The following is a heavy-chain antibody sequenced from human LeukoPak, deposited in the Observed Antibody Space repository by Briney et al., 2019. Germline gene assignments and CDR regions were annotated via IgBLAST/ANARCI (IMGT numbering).Heavy chain of an antibody. J-gene: IGHJ4*02. V-gene: IGHV3-23*01. D-gene: IGHD3-10*01. CDR3: AREQNIRGVIIIVDS. Sequence: GGSLRLSCAASGFTFARNTMTWVRQAPGKGLEWVSSISGSGSDTYYADSVKCRFTISRDNSKNTLYLEVNGLRADDTAVYYCAREQNIRGVIIIVDSWGQGTLVTVSS. CDR2: ISGSGSDT. CDR1: GFTFARNT.